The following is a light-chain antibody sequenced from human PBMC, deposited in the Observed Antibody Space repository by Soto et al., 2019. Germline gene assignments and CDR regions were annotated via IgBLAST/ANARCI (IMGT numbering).Light chain of an antibody. V-gene: IGKV1-5*01. CDR3: QQYDSYSSGP. CDR1: QSISSW. J-gene: IGKJ1*01. Sequence: DIQITQSPSRRRAPEGARVTITCRASQSISSWLAWYQQKPGKAPKLLIYDASSLESGVPSRFSGSGSGTEFTLTISSLQPDDFATYYCQQYDSYSSGPFGQGTKVDIK. CDR2: DAS.